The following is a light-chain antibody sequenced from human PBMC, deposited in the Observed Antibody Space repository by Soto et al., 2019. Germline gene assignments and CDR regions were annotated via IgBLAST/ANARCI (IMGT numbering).Light chain of an antibody. CDR1: SRDLGNYNY. Sequence: QSVLTQPASVSGSPGQSITISCTGTSRDLGNYNYVSWYQQDAGKAPKLIIYEVSNRPSGVSSRFSGSKSDNTASLTISGLQAEDEADYYCSSYTSTSTLYVFGTGTKVTVL. CDR3: SSYTSTSTLYV. V-gene: IGLV2-14*01. J-gene: IGLJ1*01. CDR2: EVS.